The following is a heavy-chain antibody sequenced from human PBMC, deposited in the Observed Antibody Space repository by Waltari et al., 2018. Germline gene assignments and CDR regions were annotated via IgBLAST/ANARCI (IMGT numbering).Heavy chain of an antibody. CDR2: ISWNSGSI. Sequence: EVQLVESGGGLVQPGRSLRLSCAASGFTFDDYAMHWVRQAPGKGLEWVSGISWNSGSISYADSVKGRFTISRDNAKNSLYLQMNSLRAEDMALYYCAKATTVTTVAFDIWGQGTMVTVSS. CDR1: GFTFDDYA. D-gene: IGHD4-17*01. V-gene: IGHV3-9*03. CDR3: AKATTVTTVAFDI. J-gene: IGHJ3*02.